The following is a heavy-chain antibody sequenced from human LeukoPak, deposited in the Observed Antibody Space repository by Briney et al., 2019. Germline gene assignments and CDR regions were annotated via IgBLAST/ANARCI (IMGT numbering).Heavy chain of an antibody. CDR2: IYRSGST. D-gene: IGHD3-16*01. CDR1: GYSSSSGYY. Sequence: SETVSLTCTVSGYSSSSGYYWGWTRQPPGKGLEWIGSIYRSGSTYYNPSVRIRVTISVDTSQNQFYLKLSSVTAPETAVYYCARHKGWGRFSRHYMDVWGKGTTVTISS. J-gene: IGHJ6*03. CDR3: ARHKGWGRFSRHYMDV. V-gene: IGHV4-38-2*02.